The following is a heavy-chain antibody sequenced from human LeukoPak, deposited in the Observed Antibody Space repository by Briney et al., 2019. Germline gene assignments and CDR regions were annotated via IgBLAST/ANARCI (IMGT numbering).Heavy chain of an antibody. D-gene: IGHD2-2*01. CDR1: GFTFSSYS. CDR3: ARDQRYCSSTSCYALDP. Sequence: PGGSLRLSCAASGFTFSSYSTNWVRQAPGKGLEWVSYISSSSSTIYYADSVKGRFTISRDNAKNSLYLQMNSLRAEDTAVYYCARDQRYCSSTSCYALDPWGQGTLVTVSS. CDR2: ISSSSSTI. V-gene: IGHV3-48*04. J-gene: IGHJ5*02.